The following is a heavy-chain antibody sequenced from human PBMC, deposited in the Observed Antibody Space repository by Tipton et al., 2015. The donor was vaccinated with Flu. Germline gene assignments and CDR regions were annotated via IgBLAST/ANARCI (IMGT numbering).Heavy chain of an antibody. CDR2: IYSGGST. CDR3: AREGWLAARRIDY. J-gene: IGHJ4*02. D-gene: IGHD6-13*01. V-gene: IGHV3-53*01. Sequence: SLSLSCAASGFTVSSNYMSWVRQAPGKGLEWVSVIYSGGSTYYADSVKGRFTISRDNSKNTLYLQMNSLRAEDTAVYYCAREGWLAARRIDYWGQGTLVTVSS. CDR1: GFTVSSNY.